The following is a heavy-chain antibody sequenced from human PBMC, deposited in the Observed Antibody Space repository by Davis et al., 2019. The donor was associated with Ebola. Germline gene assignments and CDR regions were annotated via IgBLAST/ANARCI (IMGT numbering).Heavy chain of an antibody. D-gene: IGHD6-13*01. J-gene: IGHJ6*03. CDR2: MSPDSGNT. CDR1: GYTFTKYD. V-gene: IGHV1-8*03. CDR3: ARALRQLAGVGYYYMDV. Sequence: ASVKVSCKASGYTFTKYDITWVRQATGQGLEWMGWMSPDSGNTGYAQKFLGRVTITRNTSISTAYMELSSLRSEDTARYFCARALRQLAGVGYYYMDVWGKGTAVTVSS.